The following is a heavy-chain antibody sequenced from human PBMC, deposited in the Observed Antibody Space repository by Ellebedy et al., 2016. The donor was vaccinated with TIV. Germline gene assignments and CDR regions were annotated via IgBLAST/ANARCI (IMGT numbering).Heavy chain of an antibody. CDR2: IYYSGST. V-gene: IGHV4-39*07. CDR1: GGSISSSSYY. D-gene: IGHD3-16*02. CDR3: ARDIADDAFDI. J-gene: IGHJ3*02. Sequence: SETLSLTXTVSGGSISSSSYYWGWIRQPPGKGLEWIGSIYYSGSTYYNPSLKSRVTISVDTSKNQFSLKLSSVTAADTAVYYCARDIADDAFDIWGQGTMVTVSS.